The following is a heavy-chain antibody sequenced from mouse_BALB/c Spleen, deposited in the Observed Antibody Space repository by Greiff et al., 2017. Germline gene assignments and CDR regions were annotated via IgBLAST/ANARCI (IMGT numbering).Heavy chain of an antibody. CDR3: ASSFPYSFIDY. CDR1: GYTFSSYW. CDR2: ILPGSGST. J-gene: IGHJ2*01. V-gene: IGHV1-9*01. D-gene: IGHD2-10*01. Sequence: VQLQQSGAELMKPGASVKISCKATGYTFSSYWIEWVKQRPGHGLEWIGEILPGSGSTNYTEKFKGKATFTADTSSNTAYMQLSSLTSEDSAVYYCASSFPYSFIDYWGQGTTLTVSS.